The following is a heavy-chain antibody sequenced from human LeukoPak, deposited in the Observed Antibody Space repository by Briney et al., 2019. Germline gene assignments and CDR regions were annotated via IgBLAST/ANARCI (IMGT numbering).Heavy chain of an antibody. Sequence: ASVKVSCKASGYTFTGYHMHWVRQAPGQGLEWMGWIHPNSGGTNYAQKFQGRVTMTRDTSISTAYMELSRLRSDDTAVYYCASRSCDSTSCYGWFDPWGQGTLVTVSS. CDR1: GYTFTGYH. V-gene: IGHV1-2*02. CDR2: IHPNSGGT. D-gene: IGHD2-2*01. CDR3: ASRSCDSTSCYGWFDP. J-gene: IGHJ5*02.